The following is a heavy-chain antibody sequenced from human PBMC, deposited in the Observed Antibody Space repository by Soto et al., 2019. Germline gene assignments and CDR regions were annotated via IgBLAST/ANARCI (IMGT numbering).Heavy chain of an antibody. J-gene: IGHJ6*02. CDR2: ILSIFSTA. CDR1: GGTFSSYA. Sequence: QVQLVQSGAEVKKPGSSVKVSCKASGGTFSSYAISWVRQAPGQGLEWMGGILSIFSTADYAQKFQGRVTITADESTSTAYMELSTLRSEDTAVYYCARPPPHYYYYGMDVWGQGTTVTVSS. CDR3: ARPPPHYYYYGMDV. V-gene: IGHV1-69*12.